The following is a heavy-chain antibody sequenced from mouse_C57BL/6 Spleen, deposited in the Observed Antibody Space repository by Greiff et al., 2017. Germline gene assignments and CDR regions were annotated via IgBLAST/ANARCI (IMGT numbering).Heavy chain of an antibody. J-gene: IGHJ3*01. CDR3: ARSSSSGYWFAY. Sequence: QVHVKQPGAELVRPGSSVKLSCKASGYTFTTYWMHWVKQRPIQGLEWIGNIDPSDSETHYNQKFKDKATLTVDKSSSTAYMQLSSLTSEDSAVYYCARSSSSGYWFAYWGQGTLGTVSA. V-gene: IGHV1-52*01. CDR1: GYTFTTYW. CDR2: IDPSDSET. D-gene: IGHD3-2*02.